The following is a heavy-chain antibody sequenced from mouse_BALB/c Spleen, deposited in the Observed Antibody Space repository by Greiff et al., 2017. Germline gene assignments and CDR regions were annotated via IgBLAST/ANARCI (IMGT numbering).Heavy chain of an antibody. D-gene: IGHD2-10*02. V-gene: IGHV1S127*01. CDR2: IDPSNSEN. J-gene: IGHJ4*01. CDR3: ASGYGSYEGAMDY. CDR1: GYTFTSYW. Sequence: QVQLKESGPELVRPGASVKMSCKASGYTFTSYWMHWVQQRPGQGLEWIGMIDPSNSENRLNQKFKDKATLNVDKSSNKAYMQLSSLTSEDSAVYYCASGYGSYEGAMDYWGQGTSVTVSS.